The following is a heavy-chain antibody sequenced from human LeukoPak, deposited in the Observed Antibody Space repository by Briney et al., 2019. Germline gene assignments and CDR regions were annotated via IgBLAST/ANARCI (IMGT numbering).Heavy chain of an antibody. J-gene: IGHJ5*02. Sequence: ASVTVSCKASGYTFTGYYMHWVRQAPGQGLEWMGWINPNSGGTNYAQQLQGRVTMTRDTSISTAYMELSRLRSDDTAVYYCARDKEYSSSWYVWFDPWAREPWSPSPQ. D-gene: IGHD6-13*01. CDR2: INPNSGGT. CDR1: GYTFTGYY. CDR3: ARDKEYSSSWYVWFDP. V-gene: IGHV1-2*02.